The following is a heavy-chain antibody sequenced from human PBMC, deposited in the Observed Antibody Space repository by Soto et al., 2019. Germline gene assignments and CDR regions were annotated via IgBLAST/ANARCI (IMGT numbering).Heavy chain of an antibody. CDR1: GFTFSDYH. CDR2: ISSSGSNV. J-gene: IGHJ6*02. CDR3: ARRIVGTTGHAMDV. D-gene: IGHD1-26*01. V-gene: IGHV3-11*01. Sequence: QVQLVESGGGLGKPGGSLRLSCAASGFTFSDYHMSWIRQAPGKGLEWVSYISSSGSNVYYADSVKGRFTITRDNAKNSLYLQMNSLRVKDTAVYYCARRIVGTTGHAMDVWGQGTTVTVSS.